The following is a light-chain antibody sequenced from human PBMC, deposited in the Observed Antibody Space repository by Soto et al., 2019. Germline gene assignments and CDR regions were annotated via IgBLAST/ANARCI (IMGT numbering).Light chain of an antibody. CDR2: DVS. CDR1: SSDVGAYNS. Sequence: QSVLTQPASVSGSPGQSIAISCTGTSSDVGAYNSVSWYQQYPGKAPKLMIHDVSNRPSGVSDRFSGSKSGNTASLTISGLQAEDEADYSCSSYTSSSSYVFGSGTKVTVL. J-gene: IGLJ1*01. V-gene: IGLV2-14*01. CDR3: SSYTSSSSYV.